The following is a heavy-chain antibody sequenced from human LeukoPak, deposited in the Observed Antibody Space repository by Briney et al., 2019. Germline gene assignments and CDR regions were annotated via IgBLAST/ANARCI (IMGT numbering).Heavy chain of an antibody. D-gene: IGHD3-10*01. CDR1: GGTFTSYT. V-gene: IGHV1-69*16. J-gene: IGHJ3*02. CDR3: ARAQGNDAFDI. Sequence: SVKVSCKAYGGTFTSYTVGWVRQAPGQGLEWMGGVLPLLGTPSYAQKFQGRLTITTDESTSTVYLELSSLRSADTAVYYCARAQGNDAFDIWGQGTMVTVSS. CDR2: VLPLLGTP.